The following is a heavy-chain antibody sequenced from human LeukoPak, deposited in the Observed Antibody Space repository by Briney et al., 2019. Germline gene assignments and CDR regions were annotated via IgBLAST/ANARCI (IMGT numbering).Heavy chain of an antibody. CDR2: IYTSGST. CDR3: ARGRITIFGVVTHYWYFDL. D-gene: IGHD3-3*01. J-gene: IGHJ2*01. V-gene: IGHV4-61*02. Sequence: SETLSLTCTVSGGSISSGSYYWSWIRQPAGKGLEWIGRIYTSGSTNYNPSLKSRVTISVDTSKNQFSLKLSSVTAADTAVYYCARGRITIFGVVTHYWYFDLWGRGTLATVSS. CDR1: GGSISSGSYY.